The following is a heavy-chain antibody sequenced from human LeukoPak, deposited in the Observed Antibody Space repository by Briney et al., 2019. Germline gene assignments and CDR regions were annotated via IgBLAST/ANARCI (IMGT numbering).Heavy chain of an antibody. CDR3: AKAWYQLLSPDY. J-gene: IGHJ4*02. CDR1: GFTFSSYA. D-gene: IGHD2-2*01. CDR2: ISGSGGST. Sequence: GGSLRLSCAASGFTFSSYAMSWVRQAPGRGLEWVSAISGSGGSTYYADSVKGRFTISRGNSKNTLYLQMSSLRAEDTAVYYCAKAWYQLLSPDYWGQGTLVTVSS. V-gene: IGHV3-23*01.